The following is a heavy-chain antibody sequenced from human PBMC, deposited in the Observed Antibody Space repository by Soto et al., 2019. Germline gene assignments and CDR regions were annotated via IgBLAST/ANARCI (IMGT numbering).Heavy chain of an antibody. CDR1: GLTFGSYT. J-gene: IGHJ4*02. V-gene: IGHV3-23*01. CDR2: INGNGDST. CDR3: ARRSPHYFAY. Sequence: GGSLRLXCAASGLTFGSYTMSWVRQAPGKGLEWVSNINGNGDSTSYADSVKGRFTISRDNSKNTLYLQMSSLRAEDTAVYYCARRSPHYFAYWGQGTLVLVSS.